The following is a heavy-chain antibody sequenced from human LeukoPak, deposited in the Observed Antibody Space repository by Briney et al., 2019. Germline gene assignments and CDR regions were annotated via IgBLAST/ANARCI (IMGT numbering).Heavy chain of an antibody. V-gene: IGHV1-18*01. D-gene: IGHD3-10*01. J-gene: IGHJ4*02. CDR2: ISAYNGNT. CDR1: GYTFTSYG. CDR3: ARGSVHFPPAAFGELSEYYFDY. Sequence: GASVKVSCKASGYTFTSYGISWVRQAPGQGLEWMGWISAYNGNTNYAQKLQGRVTMTTDTSTSTAYMELRSLRSDDTAVYYCARGSVHFPPAAFGELSEYYFDYWGQGTLVTVSS.